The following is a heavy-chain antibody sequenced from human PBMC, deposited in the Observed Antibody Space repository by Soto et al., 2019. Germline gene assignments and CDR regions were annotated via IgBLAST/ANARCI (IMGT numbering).Heavy chain of an antibody. V-gene: IGHV4-38-2*01. Sequence: SETLSLTCAVSGYSISSGYYWGWIRQPPGKGLEWIGSIYHSGSTYYNPSLKSRVTISVDTSKNQFSLELSSVTAADTAVYYCARPAARGPSAFDIWGQGTMVTVSS. CDR2: IYHSGST. CDR1: GYSISSGYY. CDR3: ARPAARGPSAFDI. D-gene: IGHD6-6*01. J-gene: IGHJ3*02.